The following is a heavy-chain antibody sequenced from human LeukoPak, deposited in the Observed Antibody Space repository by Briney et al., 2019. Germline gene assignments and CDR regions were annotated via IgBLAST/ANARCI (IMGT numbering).Heavy chain of an antibody. D-gene: IGHD5-18*01. J-gene: IGHJ5*02. CDR1: GFTVSANY. V-gene: IGHV3-21*01. CDR3: ARDLGYSYGYRWFDP. CDR2: ISSSSSYI. Sequence: GGSLRLSCAASGFTVSANYINWVRQAPGKGLEWVSSISSSSSYIYYADSVKGRFTISRDNAKNSLYLQMNSLRAEDTAVYYCARDLGYSYGYRWFDPWGQGTLVTVSS.